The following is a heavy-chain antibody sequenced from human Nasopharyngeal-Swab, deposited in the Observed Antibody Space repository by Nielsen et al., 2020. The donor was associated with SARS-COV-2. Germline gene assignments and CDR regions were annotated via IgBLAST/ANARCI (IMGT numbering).Heavy chain of an antibody. V-gene: IGHV3-23*01. CDR1: GFTFSDYY. CDR3: AKDRDSGDDSDDYYHYYGMDV. J-gene: IGHJ6*02. CDR2: ISGSDHTT. Sequence: GGSLRLSCAASGFTFSDYYMSWIRQAPGKGLEWVSVISGSDHTTYYADSVKGRFTISRDNSKNTVNLQMNSLRVEDTAIYYCAKDRDSGDDSDDYYHYYGMDVWGQGTTVTAFS. D-gene: IGHD5-12*01.